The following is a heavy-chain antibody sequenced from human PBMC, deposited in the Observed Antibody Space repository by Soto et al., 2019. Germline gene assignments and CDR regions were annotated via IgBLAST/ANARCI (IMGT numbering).Heavy chain of an antibody. CDR1: DYTFTRNG. CDR3: ATFSSSGWPRGDLDN. J-gene: IGHJ4*02. V-gene: IGHV1-18*01. D-gene: IGHD6-19*01. Sequence: QVKLVQSGAEVKKPGASVKVSCKASDYTFTRNGISWVRQAPGQGLEWMGWISGYSGSTNYAQKFQGRVTMTTDTPTSTAYVELRSLRSDDTAVYYWATFSSSGWPRGDLDNWGQGTLVTVSS. CDR2: ISGYSGST.